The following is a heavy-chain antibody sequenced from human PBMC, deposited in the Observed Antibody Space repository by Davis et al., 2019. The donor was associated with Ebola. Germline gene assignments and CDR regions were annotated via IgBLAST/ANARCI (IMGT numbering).Heavy chain of an antibody. Sequence: AASVKVSCKASGGTFSSYAISWVRQAPGQGLEWMGGIIPILGIANYAQKFQGRVTITADKSTSTAYMELSSLRSEDTAVYYCARGMGATGDDAFDIWGQGTMVTVSS. J-gene: IGHJ3*02. CDR2: IIPILGIA. V-gene: IGHV1-69*10. CDR1: GGTFSSYA. CDR3: ARGMGATGDDAFDI. D-gene: IGHD1-26*01.